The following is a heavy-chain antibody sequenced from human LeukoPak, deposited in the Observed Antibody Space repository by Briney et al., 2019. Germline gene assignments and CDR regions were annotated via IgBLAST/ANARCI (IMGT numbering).Heavy chain of an antibody. D-gene: IGHD3-22*01. V-gene: IGHV3-48*02. CDR2: ISSSSTTI. CDR1: GFTFSSYS. J-gene: IGHJ4*02. CDR3: ARDRYYDSSGYYYSLFDY. Sequence: GGSLRLSCAASGFTFSSYSMNWVRQAPGKGLEWVSYISSSSTTIYYADSVKGRFTVSRDNAKNSLYLQMNSLRDEDTAVYYCARDRYYDSSGYYYSLFDYWGQGTLVTVSS.